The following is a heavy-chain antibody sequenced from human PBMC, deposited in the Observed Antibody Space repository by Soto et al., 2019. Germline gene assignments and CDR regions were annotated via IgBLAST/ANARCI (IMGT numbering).Heavy chain of an antibody. J-gene: IGHJ6*02. CDR2: MNPNSGNT. CDR3: ARRGYSGSWYYYYYYGMDG. D-gene: IGHD6-13*01. Sequence: QVQLVQSGAEVKKPGASVKVSCKASGYTFTSYDINWVRQATGQGPEWMGWMNPNSGNTGYAQKFQGRDTMTKNTSISTAYMELSSLRSEDTAVYYCARRGYSGSWYYYYYYGMDGWGQGTTVTVSS. CDR1: GYTFTSYD. V-gene: IGHV1-8*01.